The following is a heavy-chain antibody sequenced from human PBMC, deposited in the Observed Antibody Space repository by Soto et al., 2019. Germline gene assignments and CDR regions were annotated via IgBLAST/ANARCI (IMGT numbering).Heavy chain of an antibody. CDR3: ARVEAGAYFQVYYGMDV. D-gene: IGHD3-16*01. V-gene: IGHV1-69*11. J-gene: IGHJ6*02. Sequence: QVHLVQSGAEVKKPGSSVKVSCKASGGTFRNYAISWVRQAPGQGLESMGGIIPTLGSPHYAQKFQGRVTITADEATGTVYMELSSLRSEDTAVYYCARVEAGAYFQVYYGMDVWGQGTTVTVSS. CDR2: IIPTLGSP. CDR1: GGTFRNYA.